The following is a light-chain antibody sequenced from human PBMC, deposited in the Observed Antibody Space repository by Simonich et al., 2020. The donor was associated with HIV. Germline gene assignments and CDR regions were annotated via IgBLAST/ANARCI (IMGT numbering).Light chain of an antibody. V-gene: IGKV3-20*01. Sequence: ERVMTQSPATLSLSPGERATLSCRASHSISSNLAWYTQKPGQVPRLRIYGASSRATGIPDRFSGSGSGTDFTLPISRLEPEDFAVYYCQQYGSSWTFGQGTKVEIK. CDR2: GAS. CDR1: HSISSN. CDR3: QQYGSSWT. J-gene: IGKJ1*01.